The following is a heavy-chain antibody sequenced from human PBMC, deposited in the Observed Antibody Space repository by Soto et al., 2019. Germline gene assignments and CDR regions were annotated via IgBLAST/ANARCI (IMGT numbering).Heavy chain of an antibody. CDR1: GGSISSGGYY. J-gene: IGHJ6*02. CDR2: IYYSGST. CDR3: AASCVGCGGLNYYGMDV. V-gene: IGHV4-31*03. Sequence: SETLSLTCTVSGGSISSGGYYWSWIRQHPGKGLERIGYIYYSGSTYYNPSLKSRVTISVDTSKNQFSLKLSSVTAADTAVYYCAASCVGCGGLNYYGMDVWGQGTTVTVSS. D-gene: IGHD2-21*01.